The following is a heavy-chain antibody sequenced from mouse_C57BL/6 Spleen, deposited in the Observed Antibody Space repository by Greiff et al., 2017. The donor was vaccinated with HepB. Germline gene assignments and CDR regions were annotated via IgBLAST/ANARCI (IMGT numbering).Heavy chain of an antibody. J-gene: IGHJ2*01. V-gene: IGHV1-64*01. CDR3: ARVIYYDYDEGY. CDR1: GYTFTSYW. D-gene: IGHD2-4*01. CDR2: IHPNSGST. Sequence: QVQLQQPGAELVKPGASVKLSCKASGYTFTSYWMHWVKQRPGQGLEWIGMIHPNSGSTNYNEKFKSKATLTVDKSSSTAYMQLSSLTSEDSAVYDCARVIYYDYDEGYWGQGTTLTVSS.